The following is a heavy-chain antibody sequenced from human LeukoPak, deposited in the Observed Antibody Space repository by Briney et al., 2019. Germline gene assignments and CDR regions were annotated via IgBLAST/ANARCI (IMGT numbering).Heavy chain of an antibody. CDR2: VHLDGRT. CDR1: GFTFSSYSM. CDR3: AREGGFYRPLDY. D-gene: IGHD3-3*01. Sequence: GSLRLSCAASGFTFSSYSMNWVRQAPGKGLEWIGEVHLDGRTNYNPSLESRLTMSVDVSENQVSLKLTSVTAADTAVYYCAREGGFYRPLDYSGQGTLVTVSS. J-gene: IGHJ4*02. V-gene: IGHV4-4*02.